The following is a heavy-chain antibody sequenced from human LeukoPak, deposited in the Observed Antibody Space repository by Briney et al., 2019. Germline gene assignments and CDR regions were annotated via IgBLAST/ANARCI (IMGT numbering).Heavy chain of an antibody. D-gene: IGHD1-14*01. J-gene: IGHJ5*02. V-gene: IGHV4-61*05. Sequence: SETLSLTCTVSGDSISSNSYYWGWIRQPPGKGLEWIGYIYYSGSTNYNPSLKSRVTISVDTSKNQFSLKLSSVTAADTAVYYCARGEPANWFDPWGQGTLVTVSS. CDR1: GDSISSNSYY. CDR2: IYYSGST. CDR3: ARGEPANWFDP.